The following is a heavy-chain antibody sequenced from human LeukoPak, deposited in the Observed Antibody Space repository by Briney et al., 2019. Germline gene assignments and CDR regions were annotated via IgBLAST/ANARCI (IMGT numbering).Heavy chain of an antibody. CDR3: TRGAGTRSVQH. J-gene: IGHJ1*01. CDR1: GFTFGDYA. D-gene: IGHD6-19*01. V-gene: IGHV3-49*03. Sequence: GGSLRLSCTASGFTFGDYAMSWFRQAPGKGLERVGFIRSKAYGGTTEYAASVKGRFTISRDDSKSIAYLQMNSLKTEDTAVYYCTRGAGTRSVQHWGQGTLVTVSS. CDR2: IRSKAYGGTT.